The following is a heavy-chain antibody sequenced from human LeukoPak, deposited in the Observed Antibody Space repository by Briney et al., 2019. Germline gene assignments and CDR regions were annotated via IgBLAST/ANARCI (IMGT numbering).Heavy chain of an antibody. V-gene: IGHV4-39*01. CDR1: GGSISSSSYY. J-gene: IGHJ3*02. D-gene: IGHD6-13*01. Sequence: SETLSLTCTVSGGSISSSSYYWGWIRQPPGKGLEWIGSIYYSGSTYYNPSLKSRVTISVDTSKNQFSLKLTSVTAADTAVYYCARPYSTSARGGFDIWGQGTMVTVSS. CDR2: IYYSGST. CDR3: ARPYSTSARGGFDI.